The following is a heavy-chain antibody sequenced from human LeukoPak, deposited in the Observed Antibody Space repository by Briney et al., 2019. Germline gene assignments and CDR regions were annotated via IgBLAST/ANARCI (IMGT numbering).Heavy chain of an antibody. CDR2: ISYDGSNK. V-gene: IGHV3-30*03. CDR3: AAYGDYAWAFDI. CDR1: GFTFSSYG. D-gene: IGHD4-17*01. Sequence: GGSLRLSCAASGFTFSSYGMHWVRQAPGKGLEWVAVISYDGSNKYYADSVKGRFTISRDNSKNTLYLQMNSLRAEDTAVYYCAAYGDYAWAFDIWGQGTMVTVSS. J-gene: IGHJ3*02.